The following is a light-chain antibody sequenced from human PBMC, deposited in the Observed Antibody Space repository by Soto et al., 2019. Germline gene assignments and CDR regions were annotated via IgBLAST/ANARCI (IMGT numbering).Light chain of an antibody. CDR3: QQYGSSPYT. J-gene: IGKJ2*01. CDR1: QTVSTY. V-gene: IGKV3-11*01. Sequence: EVVLTQSPAILSLSPGERATLSCRTNQTVSTYLAWYQHKAGQAPRLLIYSASKRATGIPARFSGSGSGTDFTLTISSLEPEDFAVYFCQQYGSSPYTFGQGTKLEI. CDR2: SAS.